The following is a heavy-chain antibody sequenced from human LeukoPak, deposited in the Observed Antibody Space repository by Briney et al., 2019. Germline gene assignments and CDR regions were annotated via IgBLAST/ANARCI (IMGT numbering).Heavy chain of an antibody. CDR1: GGSISSGGYY. J-gene: IGHJ5*02. CDR3: AGGVSGTMVRGVIRVGWFDP. D-gene: IGHD3-10*01. V-gene: IGHV4-31*03. Sequence: PSETLSLTCTVSGGSISSGGYYWSWIRQHPGKGLEWIGYIYYSGSTYYNPSLKSRVTISVDTSKNQFSLKLSSVTAADTAVYYCAGGVSGTMVRGVIRVGWFDPWGQGTLVTVSS. CDR2: IYYSGST.